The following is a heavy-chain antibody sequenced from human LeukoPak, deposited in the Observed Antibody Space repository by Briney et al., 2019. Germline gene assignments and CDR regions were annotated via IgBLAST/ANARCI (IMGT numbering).Heavy chain of an antibody. V-gene: IGHV1-18*04. CDR1: GYTFTSYG. D-gene: IGHD6-19*01. CDR2: ISAYNGNT. CDR3: ARDRIAVAGTNYYYGMDV. Sequence: ASVTVSCTASGYTFTSYGISWVRQAPGQGLEWMGWISAYNGNTNYAQKLQGRVTMTTDTSTSTAYMELRSLRSDDTAVYYCARDRIAVAGTNYYYGMDVWGKGTTVTVSS. J-gene: IGHJ6*04.